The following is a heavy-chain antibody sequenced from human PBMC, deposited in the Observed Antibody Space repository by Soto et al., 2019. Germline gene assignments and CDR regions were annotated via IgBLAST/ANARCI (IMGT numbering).Heavy chain of an antibody. J-gene: IGHJ5*02. Sequence: PSETLSFTCSVSGGSISSGYWTWIRQPPGKGLEWIGYIYYGGSINYNPPLKSRVIISVDTAKNQFSLRLSSVSAADTAVYYCTGAYYDVSGYSLDPWGQGTSVTVSS. CDR2: IYYGGSI. V-gene: IGHV4-59*01. D-gene: IGHD3-22*01. CDR3: TGAYYDVSGYSLDP. CDR1: GGSISSGY.